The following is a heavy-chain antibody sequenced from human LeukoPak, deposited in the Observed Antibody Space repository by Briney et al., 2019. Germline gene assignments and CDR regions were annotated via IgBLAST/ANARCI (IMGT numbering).Heavy chain of an antibody. CDR1: GFTFSSYS. CDR3: ARDLAFGDY. D-gene: IGHD2/OR15-2a*01. CDR2: INDNGAGT. J-gene: IGHJ4*02. Sequence: RSGGSLRLSCAASGFTFSSYSMSWVRQAPGKGLKWVSTINDNGAGTYYADSVKGRFTISRDNSKNTLYLQMNSLRAEDTAVYYCARDLAFGDYWGQGTLVTVSS. V-gene: IGHV3-23*01.